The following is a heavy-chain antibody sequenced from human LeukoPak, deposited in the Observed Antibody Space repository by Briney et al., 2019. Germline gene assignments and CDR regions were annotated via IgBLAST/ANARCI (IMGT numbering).Heavy chain of an antibody. Sequence: GASVKVSCKASGGTFSSYAISWVRQAPGQGLEWMGWISAYNGNTNYAQKLQGRVTMTTDTSTSTAYMELRSLRSDDTAVYYCASSGSRNGPNDYWGQGTLVTVSS. CDR3: ASSGSRNGPNDY. V-gene: IGHV1-18*01. CDR2: ISAYNGNT. J-gene: IGHJ4*02. D-gene: IGHD1-14*01. CDR1: GGTFSSYA.